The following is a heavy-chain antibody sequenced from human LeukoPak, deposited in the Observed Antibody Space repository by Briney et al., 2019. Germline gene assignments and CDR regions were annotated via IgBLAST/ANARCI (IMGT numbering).Heavy chain of an antibody. Sequence: SETLSLTCTVSGGSISSYYWSWIRQPPGKGLEWIGYIYYSGSTNYNPSLKSRVTVSVDTSKNQFSLKLNSVTAADTAVYYCARTTEDCSSTSCYQYWFDPWGQGTLVTVSS. V-gene: IGHV4-59*01. D-gene: IGHD2-2*01. CDR3: ARTTEDCSSTSCYQYWFDP. J-gene: IGHJ5*02. CDR1: GGSISSYY. CDR2: IYYSGST.